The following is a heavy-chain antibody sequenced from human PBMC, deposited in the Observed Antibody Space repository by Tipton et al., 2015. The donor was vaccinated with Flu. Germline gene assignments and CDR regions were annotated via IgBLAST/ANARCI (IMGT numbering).Heavy chain of an antibody. CDR1: DYSISSGYY. CDR2: ISHSGRT. CDR3: ARSTYSYGSGSSDY. J-gene: IGHJ4*02. D-gene: IGHD3-10*01. V-gene: IGHV4-38-2*01. Sequence: GLVKPSETLSLICAVSDYSISSGYYWGWIRQPPGKGLEWIGCISHSGRTYYNPSLKSRVTISVDTAKNQFSQRLSSVTAADTAVYYCARSTYSYGSGSSDYWGQGTLVTVSS.